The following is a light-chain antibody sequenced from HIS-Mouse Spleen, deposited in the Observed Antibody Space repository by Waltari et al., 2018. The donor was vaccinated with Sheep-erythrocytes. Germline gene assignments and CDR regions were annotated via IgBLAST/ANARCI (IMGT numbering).Light chain of an antibody. J-gene: IGLJ3*02. V-gene: IGLV2-11*01. CDR1: RSDVGGYNY. Sequence: QSALTQPRSVSGSPGQSVTISCTGTRSDVGGYNYVSWYQQHPGKAPKLMIYDVSKRPSGFPDRFSGSKSGNTASLTISGLQAEDEADYYCCSYAGSYTWVFGGGTKLTVL. CDR2: DVS. CDR3: CSYAGSYTWV.